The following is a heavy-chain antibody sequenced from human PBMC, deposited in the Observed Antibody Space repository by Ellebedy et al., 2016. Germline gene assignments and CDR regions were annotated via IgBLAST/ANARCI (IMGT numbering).Heavy chain of an antibody. V-gene: IGHV3-23*01. J-gene: IGHJ4*02. Sequence: GGSLRLSCAASGFSFNSHAMNWVRQAPGKGLEWVSSINANGDDTYYADSVMGRFTISRDNSKNTLYLQMNSLGAEDTAVYYCVRDHQAHDYWGQGSRVTVSS. CDR3: VRDHQAHDY. CDR2: INANGDDT. CDR1: GFSFNSHA.